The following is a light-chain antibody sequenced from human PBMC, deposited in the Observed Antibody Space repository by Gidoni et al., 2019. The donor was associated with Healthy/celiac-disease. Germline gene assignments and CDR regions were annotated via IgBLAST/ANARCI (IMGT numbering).Light chain of an antibody. CDR1: QSVLYSSNNKNY. CDR3: QQYYSTHPLT. Sequence: DIVLTQSLDSLAVSLGERATINCKPSQSVLYSSNNKNYLAWYQQKPGQPPKLLIYWASTRESGVPDRFSGSGSGTDFALTISSLQAEDVAVYYCQQYYSTHPLTFGGGTKVEIK. J-gene: IGKJ4*01. CDR2: WAS. V-gene: IGKV4-1*01.